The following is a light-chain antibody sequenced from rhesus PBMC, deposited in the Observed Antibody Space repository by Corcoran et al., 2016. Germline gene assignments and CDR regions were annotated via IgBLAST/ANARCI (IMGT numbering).Light chain of an antibody. V-gene: IGKV1-36*02. Sequence: DIHMTQSPSSLSASVGDRVTITCRASQGISDYLSWYQQKPGKPHTRLIYAASTLERGVPSRFRGSGSGTDFTLTISSLQPEDFATYFCLQGYSTPWTFGQGTKVEIK. CDR1: QGISDY. CDR3: LQGYSTPWT. CDR2: AAS. J-gene: IGKJ1*01.